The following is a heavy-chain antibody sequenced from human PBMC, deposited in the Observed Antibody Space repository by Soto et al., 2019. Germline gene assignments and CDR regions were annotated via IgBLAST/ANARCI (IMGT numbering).Heavy chain of an antibody. D-gene: IGHD3-10*01. Sequence: GGSLRLSCAASGFTFSSYWMHWVRQAPGKGLVWVSRINSDGSSTSYADSVKGRFTISRDNAKNTLYLQMNSLRAEDTAVYYCARDYEADYYGSGSYCWGQGTLVTVSS. CDR3: ARDYEADYYGSGSYC. CDR1: GFTFSSYW. V-gene: IGHV3-74*01. CDR2: INSDGSST. J-gene: IGHJ4*02.